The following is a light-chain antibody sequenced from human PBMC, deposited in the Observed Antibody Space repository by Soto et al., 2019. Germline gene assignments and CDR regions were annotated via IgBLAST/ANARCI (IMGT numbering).Light chain of an antibody. CDR3: QQYGSSPPNT. CDR1: ESISSSY. Sequence: EIVMTQSPGTLSLSPGEGATLSCRAIESISSSYLAWYQQKPGQAPRLLIYAASSRATGIPDRLSGSGSGTDFTLTISRLEPEDFAVYYCQQYGSSPPNTFGQGTRLEIK. J-gene: IGKJ5*01. CDR2: AAS. V-gene: IGKV3-20*01.